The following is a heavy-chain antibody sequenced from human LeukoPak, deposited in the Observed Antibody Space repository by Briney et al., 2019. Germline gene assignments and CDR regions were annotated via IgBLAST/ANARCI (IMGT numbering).Heavy chain of an antibody. Sequence: PSETLSLTCTVSGGSNNSHYWSWLRQPPGKGLEWIGYVIDSVRTKDNPSLQSRLTLSADTSKNEFSLRLSSVTAADTAVYYCATIKHGQIFGYFDFWGQGIKVTVSS. CDR2: VIDSVRT. D-gene: IGHD3-16*01. V-gene: IGHV4-59*11. CDR3: ATIKHGQIFGYFDF. CDR1: GGSNNSHY. J-gene: IGHJ4*02.